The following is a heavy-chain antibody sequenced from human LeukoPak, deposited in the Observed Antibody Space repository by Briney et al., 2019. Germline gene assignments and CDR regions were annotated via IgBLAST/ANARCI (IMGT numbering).Heavy chain of an antibody. Sequence: GGSLRLSCAASGFTFSDYAMSWVRQAPGKGLEWVSAISGSGGSTYYADSVKGRFTISRDNSKNTLYLQMNSLRAEDTAVYYCAKSSYYDSSGYYREYYFDYWGQGTLSPSPQ. CDR1: GFTFSDYA. V-gene: IGHV3-23*01. CDR3: AKSSYYDSSGYYREYYFDY. CDR2: ISGSGGST. D-gene: IGHD3-22*01. J-gene: IGHJ4*02.